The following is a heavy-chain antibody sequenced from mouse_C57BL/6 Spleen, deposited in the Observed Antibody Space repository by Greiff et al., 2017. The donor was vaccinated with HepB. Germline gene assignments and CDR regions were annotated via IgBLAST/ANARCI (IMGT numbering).Heavy chain of an antibody. Sequence: VQLQQPGTVLVRPGASVKMSCKTSGYTFTSYWMNWVKQRPGQGLEWIGAIYPGNSDTSYNQKFKGKAKLTAVTSASTAYMELSSLTTEDSAVYYCTRAGYYALAYWGQGTSVTVSS. CDR2: IYPGNSDT. V-gene: IGHV1-5*01. J-gene: IGHJ4*01. CDR1: GYTFTSYW. CDR3: TRAGYYALAY.